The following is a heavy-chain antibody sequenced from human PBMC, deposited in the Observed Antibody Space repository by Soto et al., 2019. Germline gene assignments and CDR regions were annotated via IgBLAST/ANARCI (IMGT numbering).Heavy chain of an antibody. Sequence: QVQLVQSGAEVKKPGSSVKVSCKAFGGTFSTYAVSWVRQAPGQGLEWVGGIIPSTGSTNHAQKFQGRVTITADESTRTVYMELTSLRSDGTAVYYCARGGSSSDYWGQGTLVTVSS. CDR2: IIPSTGST. CDR1: GGTFSTYA. J-gene: IGHJ4*02. D-gene: IGHD6-13*01. CDR3: ARGGSSSDY. V-gene: IGHV1-69*12.